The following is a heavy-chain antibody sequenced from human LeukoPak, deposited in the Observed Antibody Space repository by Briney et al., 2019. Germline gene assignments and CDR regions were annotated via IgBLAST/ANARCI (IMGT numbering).Heavy chain of an antibody. D-gene: IGHD1-26*01. CDR1: GGSFSGYY. CDR3: ARHEYSGSYYGLSWFDP. Sequence: SETLSLTCAVYGGSFSGYYWSWVRQPPGKGLEWIGEINHRGSTNYNPSLKNRVTISLDTSKNQFSLKLSSVTAADTAVYYCARHEYSGSYYGLSWFDPWGQGTLVTVSS. CDR2: INHRGST. V-gene: IGHV4-34*01. J-gene: IGHJ5*02.